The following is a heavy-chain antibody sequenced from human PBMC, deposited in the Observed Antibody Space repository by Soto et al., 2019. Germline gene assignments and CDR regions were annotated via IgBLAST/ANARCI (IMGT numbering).Heavy chain of an antibody. Sequence: SETLSLTCTVSGGSISSYYWSWIRQPPGKGLEWIGYIYYSGSTNYNPSLKSRVTISVDTSKNQFSLKLSSVTAADTAVYYCARLSTGYNGLIDYWGQGTLVTVSS. CDR1: GGSISSYY. D-gene: IGHD3-9*01. CDR3: ARLSTGYNGLIDY. J-gene: IGHJ4*02. V-gene: IGHV4-59*08. CDR2: IYYSGST.